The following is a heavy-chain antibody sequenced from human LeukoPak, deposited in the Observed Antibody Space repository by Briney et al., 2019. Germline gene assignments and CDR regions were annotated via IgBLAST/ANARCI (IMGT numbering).Heavy chain of an antibody. V-gene: IGHV5-51*01. J-gene: IGHJ4*02. CDR1: GYNFANYW. CDR2: IYPGDSDT. Sequence: TGESLKISCKGSGYNFANYWIARVRQMPGKGLEWMGIIYPGDSDTRYSPSLQGQVTISADKSITTAYLQWSSLKASDTAMYYCARQPYHYDGSGYYFFDFWGQGTLVTVSS. D-gene: IGHD3-22*01. CDR3: ARQPYHYDGSGYYFFDF.